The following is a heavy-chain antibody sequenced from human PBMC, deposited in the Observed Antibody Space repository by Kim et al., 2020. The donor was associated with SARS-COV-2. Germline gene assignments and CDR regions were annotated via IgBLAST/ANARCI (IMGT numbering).Heavy chain of an antibody. J-gene: IGHJ1*01. V-gene: IGHV3-30*04. D-gene: IGHD3-9*01. CDR1: GFTFSSYA. CDR3: ARGKAYYDILTGYH. Sequence: GGSLRLSCAASGFTFSSYAMHWVRQAPGKGLEWVAVISYDGSNKYYADSVKGRFTISRDNSKNTLYLQMNSLRAEDTAVYYCARGKAYYDILTGYHWGQG. CDR2: ISYDGSNK.